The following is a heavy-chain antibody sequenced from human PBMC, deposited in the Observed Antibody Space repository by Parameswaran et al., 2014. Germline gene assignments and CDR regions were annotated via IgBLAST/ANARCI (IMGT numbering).Heavy chain of an antibody. CDR2: IRSKANSYAT. J-gene: IGHJ6*02. Sequence: VRQAPGRGWEWVGRIRSKANSYATAYAASVKGRFTISRDDLKNTAYLQMNSLKTEDTAVYYCTGNWEIDYYYGMDVWGQGTMVTVSS. CDR3: TGNWEIDYYYGMDV. V-gene: IGHV3-73*01. D-gene: IGHD1-1*01.